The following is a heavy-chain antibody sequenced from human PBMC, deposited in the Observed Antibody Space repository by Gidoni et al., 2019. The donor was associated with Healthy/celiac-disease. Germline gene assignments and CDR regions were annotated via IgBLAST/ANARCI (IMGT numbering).Heavy chain of an antibody. V-gene: IGHV1-24*01. CDR3: ATDKRFDWPFDY. J-gene: IGHJ4*02. D-gene: IGHD3-9*01. CDR1: GYTLTELS. CDR2: FDPEDGET. Sequence: QVQLVQSGAEVKTPGASVKVSCKVSGYTLTELSMHWVRQAPGKGLEWMGGFDPEDGETIYAPKFQGRVTLTEDTSTDTAYMELSSLRSEDTSVYCCATDKRFDWPFDYWGQGTLVTVSS.